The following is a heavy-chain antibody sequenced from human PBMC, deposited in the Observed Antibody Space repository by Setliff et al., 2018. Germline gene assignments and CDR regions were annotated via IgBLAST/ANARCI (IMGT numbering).Heavy chain of an antibody. Sequence: GGSLRLSCGASGFTFRKYWMYWVRQVPGKGLVWVSRISPDGTITNYADSVRGRFTISRDNAKNSLYLQMNSLRAEDSAVYYCARDGVFYAMDVWGRGTTVTVSS. CDR1: GFTFRKYW. D-gene: IGHD3-10*01. J-gene: IGHJ6*02. CDR2: ISPDGTIT. V-gene: IGHV3-74*01. CDR3: ARDGVFYAMDV.